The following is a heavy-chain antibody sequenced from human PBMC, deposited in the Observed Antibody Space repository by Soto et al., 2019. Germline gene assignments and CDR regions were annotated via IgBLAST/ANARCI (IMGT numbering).Heavy chain of an antibody. CDR1: GFRFTFSSYS. CDR3: AKNPGYYYDSTGYHFDY. V-gene: IGHV3-7*03. CDR2: IKQDGSEK. D-gene: IGHD3-22*01. Sequence: QAGGSLRLSCAASGFRFTFSSYSMNWVRQAPGKGLEWVANIKQDGSEKYYVDSVKGRFTISRDNSKNTLYLQMNSLRAEDTAVYYCAKNPGYYYDSTGYHFDYWGQGTLVTVSS. J-gene: IGHJ4*02.